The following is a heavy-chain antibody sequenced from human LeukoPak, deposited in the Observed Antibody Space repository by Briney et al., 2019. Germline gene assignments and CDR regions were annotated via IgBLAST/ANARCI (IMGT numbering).Heavy chain of an antibody. CDR1: GFTFSNAW. J-gene: IGHJ4*02. V-gene: IGHV3-15*01. CDR2: IKSKGDGETT. Sequence: PGGSLRLSCAASGFTFSNAWISWVRQAPGEGLGWVGCIKSKGDGETTDNAAPVKGRFTMSRDDSKATLYLQMNYLEAEDTAVYYCTTDLGLTMIRGVIVNWGQGALVTVSS. D-gene: IGHD3-10*01. CDR3: TTDLGLTMIRGVIVN.